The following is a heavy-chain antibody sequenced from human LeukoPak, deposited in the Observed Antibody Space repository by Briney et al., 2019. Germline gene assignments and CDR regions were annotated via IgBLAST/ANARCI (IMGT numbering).Heavy chain of an antibody. CDR2: ITASGGNT. CDR3: AKGNGYSYGRYYFDY. J-gene: IGHJ4*02. Sequence: GSLRLSCAASGFTFSSYAMGGVRQARGKGLEWVSAITASGGNTYYADSVKGRFTISRDNSKNTLYLQVNSLRAEDTAVYYCAKGNGYSYGRYYFDYWGQGTLVTVSS. V-gene: IGHV3-23*01. D-gene: IGHD5-18*01. CDR1: GFTFSSYA.